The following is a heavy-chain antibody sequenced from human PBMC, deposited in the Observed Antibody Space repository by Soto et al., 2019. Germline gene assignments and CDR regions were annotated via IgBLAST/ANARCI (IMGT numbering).Heavy chain of an antibody. J-gene: IGHJ4*02. CDR3: ARDPTWEYYYDSSGYYYFDY. CDR1: GFTFSSYS. CDR2: ISSSSSYI. D-gene: IGHD3-22*01. Sequence: GGSLRLSCAASGFTFSSYSMNWVRQAPGKGLEWVSSISSSSSYIYYADSVKGRFTISRDNAKNSLYLQMNSLRAEDTAVYYCARDPTWEYYYDSSGYYYFDYWGQGTLVTVSS. V-gene: IGHV3-21*01.